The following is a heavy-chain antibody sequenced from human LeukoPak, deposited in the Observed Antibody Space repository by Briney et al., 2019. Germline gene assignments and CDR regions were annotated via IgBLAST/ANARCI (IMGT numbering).Heavy chain of an antibody. CDR2: ISADGDGP. Sequence: GGSLRLSCAASGFTFSSHAMNWVRQVPGRGLVWVSTISADGDGPHYADSVKGRFTISRDNSKNTLFLQMNSLRDGDTAVYFCARTINGFDPTFDYWGQGTLVTVSS. J-gene: IGHJ4*02. V-gene: IGHV3-23*01. CDR1: GFTFSSHA. D-gene: IGHD6-25*01. CDR3: ARTINGFDPTFDY.